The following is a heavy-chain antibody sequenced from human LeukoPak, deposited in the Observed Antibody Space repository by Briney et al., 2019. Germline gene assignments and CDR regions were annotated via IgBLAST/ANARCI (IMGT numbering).Heavy chain of an antibody. CDR2: ISGSRGDT. CDR1: GFTFSTYP. Sequence: GGSLRLSCAASGFTFSTYPMYWVRQAPGKGLEWVSTISGSRGDTFYADSVRGRFTISRDNSKNTLFLQVNSLRAEDTAVYYCAQPHGVYESSGRRAFDIWGQGTTVTVSS. J-gene: IGHJ3*02. CDR3: AQPHGVYESSGRRAFDI. V-gene: IGHV3-23*01. D-gene: IGHD3-22*01.